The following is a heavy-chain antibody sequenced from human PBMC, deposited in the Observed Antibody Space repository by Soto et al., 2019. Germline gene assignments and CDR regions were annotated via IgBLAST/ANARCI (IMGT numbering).Heavy chain of an antibody. J-gene: IGHJ6*02. CDR3: AGYEVWSGYPPNYYYYYGMDV. CDR2: INPNNGAT. CDR1: GYTLGVYY. V-gene: IGHV1-2*02. D-gene: IGHD3-3*01. Sequence: ASVKVSCKASGYTLGVYYMHWVRKAPGQGLEWMGWINPNNGATIYAQKFQGRVTLTRDTSIGTAYLELSSLRSEDTAVYYCAGYEVWSGYPPNYYYYYGMDVWGQGTTVIVSS.